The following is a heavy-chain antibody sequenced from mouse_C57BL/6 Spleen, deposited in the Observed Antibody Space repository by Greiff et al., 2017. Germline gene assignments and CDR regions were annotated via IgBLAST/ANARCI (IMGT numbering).Heavy chain of an antibody. Sequence: EVQRVESGPGMVQPSQSLSLTCTVTGYSITSGYDWHWIRHFPGNKLEWMGYISYSGSTNYNPSLKSRIAINHDTSKNHFFLKLNSVTTEDTATYYCARDSNYYFDYWGQGTTLTVSS. CDR1: GYSITSGYD. D-gene: IGHD2-5*01. V-gene: IGHV3-1*01. J-gene: IGHJ2*01. CDR3: ARDSNYYFDY. CDR2: ISYSGST.